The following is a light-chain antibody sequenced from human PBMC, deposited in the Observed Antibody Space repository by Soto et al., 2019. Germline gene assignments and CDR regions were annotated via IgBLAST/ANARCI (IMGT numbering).Light chain of an antibody. V-gene: IGKV3D-20*02. CDR3: QRYNNWPLT. J-gene: IGKJ4*01. CDR1: QSVSSSY. CDR2: GAS. Sequence: EIVLTQSPGTLSLSPGERTTLSCRASQSVSSSYLAWYQQKPGQAPRLLIYGASSRATGIPDRFSGSGSGTDFTLTISRLQSEDFAVYYCQRYNNWPLTFGGGAKV.